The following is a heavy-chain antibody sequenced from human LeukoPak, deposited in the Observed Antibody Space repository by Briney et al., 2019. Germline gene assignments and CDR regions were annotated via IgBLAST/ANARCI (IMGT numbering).Heavy chain of an antibody. CDR1: GFTFSNYW. D-gene: IGHD3/OR15-3a*01. J-gene: IGHJ4*02. V-gene: IGHV3-74*01. CDR3: ARVSDWNFNY. Sequence: PGGSLRLSCAVSGFTFSNYWLHWVLQAPGKGLVCVARINRDGRSTNYGDSVKGRFTISRDNAKNTLYLQMNSLRAEDTAVYYCARVSDWNFNYWGQGTLVTVSS. CDR2: INRDGRST.